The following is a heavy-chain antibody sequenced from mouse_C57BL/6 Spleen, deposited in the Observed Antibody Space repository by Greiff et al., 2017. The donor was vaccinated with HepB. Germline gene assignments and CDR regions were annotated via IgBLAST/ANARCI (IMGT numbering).Heavy chain of an antibody. CDR1: GFTFSSYA. D-gene: IGHD1-1*01. V-gene: IGHV5-9-1*02. Sequence: EVQRVESGEGLVKPGGSLKLSCAASGFTFSSYAMSWVRQTPEKRLEWVAYISSGGDYIYYADTVKGRFTISRDNARNTLYLQMSSLKSDDTAMYYCTRDWRYYGSSYAMDYWGQGTSVTVSS. CDR3: TRDWRYYGSSYAMDY. CDR2: ISSGGDYI. J-gene: IGHJ4*01.